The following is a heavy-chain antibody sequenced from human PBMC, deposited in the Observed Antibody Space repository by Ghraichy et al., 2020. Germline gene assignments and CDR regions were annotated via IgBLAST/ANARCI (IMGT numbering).Heavy chain of an antibody. CDR1: GGSISSSSYY. D-gene: IGHD5-12*01. CDR2: IYYSGST. Sequence: GSLRLSCTVSGGSISSSSYYWGWIRQPPGKGLEWIGSIYYSGSTYYNPSLKSRVTISVDTSKNQFSLKLSSVTAADTAGYYCARLGVPGYYFDYWGQGTLVTVSS. J-gene: IGHJ4*02. CDR3: ARLGVPGYYFDY. V-gene: IGHV4-39*01.